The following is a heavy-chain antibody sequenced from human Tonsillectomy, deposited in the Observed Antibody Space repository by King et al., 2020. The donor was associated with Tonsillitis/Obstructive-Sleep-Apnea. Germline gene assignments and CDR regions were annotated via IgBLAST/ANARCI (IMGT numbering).Heavy chain of an antibody. CDR3: AKRLVVGTDAFDI. D-gene: IGHD2-2*01. Sequence: VQLVESGGGLVQPGGSLRLSCAASGFTFSSYAMSWVRQAPGKGLEWVSSISGRCGRTYYADSVKGRFTISRDNSKNTLYLQMNSLRAEDTAVYYCAKRLVVGTDAFDIWGQGTMVTVSS. J-gene: IGHJ3*02. CDR1: GFTFSSYA. CDR2: ISGRCGRT. V-gene: IGHV3-23*04.